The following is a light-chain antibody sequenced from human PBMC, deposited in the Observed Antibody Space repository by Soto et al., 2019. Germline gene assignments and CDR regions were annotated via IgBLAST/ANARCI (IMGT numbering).Light chain of an antibody. V-gene: IGLV2-14*01. J-gene: IGLJ1*01. CDR1: SSDVGGYNY. CDR2: DVS. Sequence: QSALTQPASVSGSPGQSITFSCTGTSSDVGGYNYVSWYQQHPGKAPKLMIYDVSNRPSGVSDRFSGSKSGNTASLTISGLQAAEEADYSCSSDTSNSTPHFVVGTGTKLTVL. CDR3: SSDTSNSTPHFV.